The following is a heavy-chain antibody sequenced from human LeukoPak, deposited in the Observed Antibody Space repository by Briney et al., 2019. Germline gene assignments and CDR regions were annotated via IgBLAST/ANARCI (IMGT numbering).Heavy chain of an antibody. CDR3: ARVSGYCSGGSCYGY. D-gene: IGHD2-15*01. CDR1: GGTFSSYA. V-gene: IGHV1-69*04. Sequence: SVKVSCKASGGTFSSYAISWVRQAPGQGLEWMGRIIPILGIANYAQKFQGRVTITADKSTSTAYMELSSLRSEDTAVYYCARVSGYCSGGSCYGYWGQGTLVTVSS. J-gene: IGHJ4*02. CDR2: IIPILGIA.